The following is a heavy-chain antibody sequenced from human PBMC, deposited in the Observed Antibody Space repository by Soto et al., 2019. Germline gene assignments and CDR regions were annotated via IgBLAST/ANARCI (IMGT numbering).Heavy chain of an antibody. CDR1: GGTFSSYA. Sequence: QVQLVQSGAEVKKPGSSVKVSCKASGGTFSSYAISWVRQAPGQGLEWMGGIIPIFGTANYAQKFQGRVTIIADKSTSTAYMELSSLRSEDTAVYYCARSVMVVRYSSGWYAYFDYWGQGTLVTVSS. J-gene: IGHJ4*02. CDR3: ARSVMVVRYSSGWYAYFDY. V-gene: IGHV1-69*06. D-gene: IGHD6-19*01. CDR2: IIPIFGTA.